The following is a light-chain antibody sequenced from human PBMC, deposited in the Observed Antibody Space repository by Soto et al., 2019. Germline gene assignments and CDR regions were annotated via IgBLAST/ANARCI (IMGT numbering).Light chain of an antibody. Sequence: EIVLTQSPGTLSLSPGERATLSCRASQSVSTSYLAWYQHKPGQAPRLLIYVASSRATGIPDRFSGSGSGTAFTLTISRLEPEDFAAYYGQQYGSSPRTFGQETKVESK. CDR1: QSVSTSY. CDR2: VAS. V-gene: IGKV3-20*01. J-gene: IGKJ1*01. CDR3: QQYGSSPRT.